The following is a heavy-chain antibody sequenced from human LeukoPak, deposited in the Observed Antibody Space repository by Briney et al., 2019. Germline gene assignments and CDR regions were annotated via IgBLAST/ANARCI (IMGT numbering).Heavy chain of an antibody. CDR1: GYTFTNYD. J-gene: IGHJ4*02. CDR2: MNPNSGNT. D-gene: IGHD3-22*01. CDR3: ARGAPDSSGYYRHFDY. Sequence: ASVKVSCKASGYTFTNYDINWVRQATGQGLVWMGWMNPNSGNTGYAQKFQGRATMTRNTSISTAYMELSSLTSEDTAVYYCARGAPDSSGYYRHFDYWAQGTLVTVSS. V-gene: IGHV1-8*01.